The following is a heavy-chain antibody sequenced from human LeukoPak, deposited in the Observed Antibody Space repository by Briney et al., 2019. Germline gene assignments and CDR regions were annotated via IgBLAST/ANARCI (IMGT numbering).Heavy chain of an antibody. CDR1: GGSFSGYY. Sequence: SETLSLTCAVYGGSFSGYYWSWIRQPPGKGLEWIGYIYYSGSTYYNPSLKSRVTISVDTSKNQFSLKLSSVTAADTAVYYCARVAGYCSGGSCYPRHGQIDYWGQGTLVAVSS. CDR3: ARVAGYCSGGSCYPRHGQIDY. CDR2: IYYSGST. D-gene: IGHD2-15*01. J-gene: IGHJ4*02. V-gene: IGHV4-30-4*01.